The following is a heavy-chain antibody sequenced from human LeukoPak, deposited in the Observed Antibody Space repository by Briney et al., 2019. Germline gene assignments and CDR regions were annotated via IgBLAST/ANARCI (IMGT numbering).Heavy chain of an antibody. CDR2: ISGSGGST. CDR3: AKDTVLHEGAFDI. Sequence: PGGSLRLSCAASGFTFSSYALSWVRQAPGKGLEWVSAISGSGGSTYYADSVKGRFTISRDNSKNTLYLQMNSLRAEDTAVYYCAKDTVLHEGAFDIWGQGTMVTVSS. D-gene: IGHD2-8*02. V-gene: IGHV3-23*01. J-gene: IGHJ3*02. CDR1: GFTFSSYA.